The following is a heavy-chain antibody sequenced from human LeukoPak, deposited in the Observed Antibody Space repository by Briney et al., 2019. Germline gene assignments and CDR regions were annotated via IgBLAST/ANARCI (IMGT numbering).Heavy chain of an antibody. D-gene: IGHD3-10*01. J-gene: IGHJ6*02. Sequence: ASVTVSCTASGYTFTSYDINWVRQAPGQGLEWMGWMNPNSGNTAYAQKFQGRVTMTRNTSISTAYMELSSLRSEDTAVYYCARDITMVRGAPRGMDVWGQGTTVTVSS. CDR3: ARDITMVRGAPRGMDV. V-gene: IGHV1-8*01. CDR2: MNPNSGNT. CDR1: GYTFTSYD.